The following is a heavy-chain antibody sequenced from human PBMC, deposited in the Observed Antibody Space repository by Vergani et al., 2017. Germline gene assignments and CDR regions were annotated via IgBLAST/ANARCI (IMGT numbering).Heavy chain of an antibody. CDR1: GGSFSGYY. CDR2: IYTSGST. V-gene: IGHV4-59*10. D-gene: IGHD5-18*01. CDR3: ARRGTGTAMAFDY. J-gene: IGHJ4*02. Sequence: QVQLQQWGAGLLKPSETLSLTCAVYGGSFSGYYWSWIRQPAGKGLEWIGRIYTSGSTNYNPSLKSRVTISVDTSKNQFSLKLSSVTAADTAVYYCARRGTGTAMAFDYWGQGTLVTVSS.